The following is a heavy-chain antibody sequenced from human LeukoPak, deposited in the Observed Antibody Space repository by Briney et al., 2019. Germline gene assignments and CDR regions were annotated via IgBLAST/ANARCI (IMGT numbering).Heavy chain of an antibody. CDR3: ARGESPDYDVLTGYYLIRHPFDI. CDR2: ISVYSGKT. Sequence: ASVKVSCKASGYSFNNYGISWARQAPGQGLEWMGWISVYSGKTNYAQNLQGRVTMTTDTSTSTAYMELRSLRSDDTALYFCARGESPDYDVLTGYYLIRHPFDIWGQGTMVTVSS. D-gene: IGHD3-9*01. J-gene: IGHJ3*02. V-gene: IGHV1-18*01. CDR1: GYSFNNYG.